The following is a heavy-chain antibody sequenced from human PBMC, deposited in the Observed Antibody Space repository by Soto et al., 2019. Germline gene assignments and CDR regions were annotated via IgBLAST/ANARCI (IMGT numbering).Heavy chain of an antibody. D-gene: IGHD1-26*01. CDR2: ISGSGGST. CDR3: AKDSSRMIVGATTFDY. Sequence: EVQLLESGGGLVQPGGSLRLSCGASGFTFSSYAMSWVRQAPGKGLEWVSAISGSGGSTYYADSVKGRFTISRDNSKNTLYLQMNSLRAEDTAVYYCAKDSSRMIVGATTFDYWGQGTLVTVSS. CDR1: GFTFSSYA. V-gene: IGHV3-23*01. J-gene: IGHJ4*02.